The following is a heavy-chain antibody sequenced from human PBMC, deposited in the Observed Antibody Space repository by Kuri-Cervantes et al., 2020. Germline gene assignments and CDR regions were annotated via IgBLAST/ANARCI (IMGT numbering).Heavy chain of an antibody. CDR1: GFTFSSYD. J-gene: IGHJ4*02. CDR3: ARDQQPGVVIIPDYFDY. V-gene: IGHV3-13*01. Sequence: GESLKISCAASGFTFSSYDMHWVRQATGKGLEWVSTIGTAGDTYYPGSVKGRFTIPRDNSKNTLYLQMNSLRREDTAVYYCARDQQPGVVIIPDYFDYWGQGTLVTVSS. CDR2: IGTAGDT. D-gene: IGHD3-3*01.